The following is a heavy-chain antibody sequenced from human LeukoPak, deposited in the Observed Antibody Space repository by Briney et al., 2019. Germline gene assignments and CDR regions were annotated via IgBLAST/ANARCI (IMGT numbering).Heavy chain of an antibody. CDR3: AKSFSETERATITAY. V-gene: IGHV4-39*07. CDR2: IYYSGST. Sequence: SETLSLTCTVSGGSISSSSYYWGWIRQPPGKGLEWIGSIYYSGSTYYNPSLKSRVTISVDTSKNQFSLKLSSVTAADTAIYYCAKSFSETERATITAYWGQGTLVTVSS. J-gene: IGHJ4*02. CDR1: GGSISSSSYY. D-gene: IGHD5-24*01.